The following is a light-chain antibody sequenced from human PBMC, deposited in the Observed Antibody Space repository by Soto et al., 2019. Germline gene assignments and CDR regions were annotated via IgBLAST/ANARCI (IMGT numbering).Light chain of an antibody. V-gene: IGLV7-43*01. CDR1: TGAVTRDSY. Sequence: QAVVTQEPSLTVSPGGTVTLTCASSTGAVTRDSYSNWFQQKPGQTPRALIYSTSQKHSWTPARFSRSLFGGKAALTLSAVQPEDEADYYCLLNTGDAWVFGGGTKLTVL. CDR3: LLNTGDAWV. J-gene: IGLJ3*02. CDR2: STS.